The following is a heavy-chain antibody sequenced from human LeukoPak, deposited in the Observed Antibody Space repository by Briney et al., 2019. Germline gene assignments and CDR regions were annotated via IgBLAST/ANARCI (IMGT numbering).Heavy chain of an antibody. Sequence: GESLKISCKGSGYIFTSYWIGWVRQMPGKGLEWMGIIYPGDSDTRYSPSFQGRVTISVDKSISTAYLQWSSLKASDTAMYCCATTASSSWNDAFDIWGQGTMVTVSS. CDR2: IYPGDSDT. D-gene: IGHD6-13*01. CDR3: ATTASSSWNDAFDI. V-gene: IGHV5-51*01. J-gene: IGHJ3*02. CDR1: GYIFTSYW.